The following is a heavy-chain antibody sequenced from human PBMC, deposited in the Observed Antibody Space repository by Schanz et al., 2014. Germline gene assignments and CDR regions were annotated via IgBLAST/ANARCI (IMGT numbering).Heavy chain of an antibody. D-gene: IGHD2-15*01. Sequence: VELVESGGGVVKPGGSLRLSCAASGFTFSTYTMNWVRQAPGKGLEWVSSISSSSTYIYYTDSLKGRFTISRDNAKNSLYLQMNSLRAEDTAMYYCARVLRGVLPATLGDAFDIWGQGTMVTISS. CDR2: ISSSSTYI. CDR3: ARVLRGVLPATLGDAFDI. V-gene: IGHV3-21*01. J-gene: IGHJ3*02. CDR1: GFTFSTYT.